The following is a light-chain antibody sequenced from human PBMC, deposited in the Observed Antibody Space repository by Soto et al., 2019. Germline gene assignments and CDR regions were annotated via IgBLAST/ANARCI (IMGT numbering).Light chain of an antibody. CDR3: QQSYSTLWT. Sequence: DIQMTQSPSSLSASVGDRVTITCRASQSISIYLNWYQQKPGKAPKLLIFTASRLQSGVPSRFSGRGSGTDFTLTISSLQPEDFATYYCQQSYSTLWTFGQGTKVDIK. CDR1: QSISIY. J-gene: IGKJ1*01. V-gene: IGKV1-39*01. CDR2: TAS.